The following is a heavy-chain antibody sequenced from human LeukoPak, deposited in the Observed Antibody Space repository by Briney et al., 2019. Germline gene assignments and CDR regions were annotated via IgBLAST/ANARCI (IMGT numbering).Heavy chain of an antibody. CDR2: ISGSGGST. Sequence: GGSLRLSCVASGFSFSSYAMSWVRQAPGKGLEWVSAISGSGGSTYYADSVKGRFTISRDDSKNTLYLQMNSLRAEDTAVYYCAKSKSHYYYYYMDVWGKGTTVTVSS. CDR3: AKSKSHYYYYYMDV. J-gene: IGHJ6*03. V-gene: IGHV3-23*01. CDR1: GFSFSSYA.